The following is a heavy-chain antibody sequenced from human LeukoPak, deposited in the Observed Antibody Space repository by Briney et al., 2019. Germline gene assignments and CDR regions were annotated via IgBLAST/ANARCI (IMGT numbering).Heavy chain of an antibody. Sequence: SETLSLTCTVSGGSISSYYWSWIRQPPGKGLEWIGYIYYSGGTNYNPSLKSRVTISADTSKNQFSLKLSSVTAADTAVYYCARESVVDDSGDYQERDVFDIWGQGTMVTVSS. CDR3: ARESVVDDSGDYQERDVFDI. CDR1: GGSISSYY. CDR2: IYYSGGT. V-gene: IGHV4-59*01. J-gene: IGHJ3*02. D-gene: IGHD4-17*01.